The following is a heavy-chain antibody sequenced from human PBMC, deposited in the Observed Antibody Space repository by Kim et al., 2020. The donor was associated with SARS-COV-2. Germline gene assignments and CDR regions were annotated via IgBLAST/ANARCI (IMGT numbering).Heavy chain of an antibody. CDR2: NT. V-gene: IGHV3-23*01. Sequence: NTYYADSVKGRFTMSRDNSKNTLYLQMNSLRAEYTAVYYCAQVVTYDYWGQGTLVTVSS. J-gene: IGHJ4*02. CDR3: AQVVTYDY. D-gene: IGHD2-21*02.